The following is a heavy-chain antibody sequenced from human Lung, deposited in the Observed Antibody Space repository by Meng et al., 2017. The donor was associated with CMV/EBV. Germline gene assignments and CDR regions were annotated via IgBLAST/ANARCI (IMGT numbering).Heavy chain of an antibody. V-gene: IGHV4-4*07. CDR3: ARAEADTGNFDY. J-gene: IGHJ4*02. D-gene: IGHD6-19*01. CDR1: GASIKRYD. Sequence: AERQRWGTGGAKAAETQSRTCTSLGASIKRYDGCLILQSAGRGLERIGRIYTIGTNIDNPSHKSRLTLTLGTSTNQFSLKLNSVTAADTAVYYCARAEADTGNFDYWGQGTLVTVSS. CDR2: IYTIGTN.